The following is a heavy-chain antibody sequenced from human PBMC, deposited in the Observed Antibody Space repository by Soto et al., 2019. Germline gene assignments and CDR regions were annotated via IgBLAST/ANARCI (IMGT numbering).Heavy chain of an antibody. CDR1: GFTFSAYA. Sequence: PGGSLRLSCAASGFTFSAYAMHWVRQAPGKGLEYVSAIGNNGGSTYYADSVNGRFTISRDNSKNTLYLQMNSLRAEDTAVYYCAKARAQYYDFWSGYPVDYWGQGTLVTVSS. J-gene: IGHJ4*02. D-gene: IGHD3-3*01. CDR3: AKARAQYYDFWSGYPVDY. V-gene: IGHV3-64*04. CDR2: IGNNGGST.